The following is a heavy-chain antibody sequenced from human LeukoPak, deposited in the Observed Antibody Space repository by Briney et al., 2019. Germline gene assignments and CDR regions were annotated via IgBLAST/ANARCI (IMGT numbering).Heavy chain of an antibody. Sequence: PGGSLRLSCAASGFTFSPYSMNWVRQAPGKGLEWVSSISGSSNYIYYADSVKGRFTISRDNAKNSLYLQMNSLRAEDTAVYYCARDREVGAPGPFYGMDVWGQGTTVTVSS. CDR3: ARDREVGAPGPFYGMDV. CDR2: ISGSSNYI. D-gene: IGHD1-26*01. J-gene: IGHJ6*02. V-gene: IGHV3-21*01. CDR1: GFTFSPYS.